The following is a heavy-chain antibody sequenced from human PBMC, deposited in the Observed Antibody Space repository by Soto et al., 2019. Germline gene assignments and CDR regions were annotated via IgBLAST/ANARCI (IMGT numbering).Heavy chain of an antibody. J-gene: IGHJ4*02. CDR1: GYTFTNFW. V-gene: IGHV5-51*01. Sequence: GESLKISCKGSGYTFTNFWIGWVRQVPGKGLEWVGLIYPGDSDTRYSPSFQGQVTFSVDKSINTAYLHWSSLKASDSAIYYCARQTALFADWNAGDGVSYYDYWGQGTLVTSPQ. CDR3: ARQTALFADWNAGDGVSYYDY. CDR2: IYPGDSDT. D-gene: IGHD1-1*01.